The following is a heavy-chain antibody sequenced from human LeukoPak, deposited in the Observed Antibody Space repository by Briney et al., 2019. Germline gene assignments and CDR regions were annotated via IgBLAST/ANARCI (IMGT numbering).Heavy chain of an antibody. J-gene: IGHJ4*02. D-gene: IGHD6-19*01. V-gene: IGHV1-18*01. CDR2: ISAYNGNT. CDR3: ARSAVADTLSAYYFDY. CDR1: GYTFITSD. Sequence: ASVKDSCKASGYTFITSDISWVRQAPGQGLEWMGWISAYNGNTNYAQKIQGRLTMTTDTSTNTAYMELRSLRSDDTAVYYCARSAVADTLSAYYFDYWGQGTLVTVSS.